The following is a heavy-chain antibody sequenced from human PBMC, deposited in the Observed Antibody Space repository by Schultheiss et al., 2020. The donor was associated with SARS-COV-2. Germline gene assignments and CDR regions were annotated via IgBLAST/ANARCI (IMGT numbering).Heavy chain of an antibody. D-gene: IGHD4-23*01. CDR2: ISSSSSYI. J-gene: IGHJ6*02. Sequence: GESLKISCAASGFTFSSYSMNWVRQAPGKGLEWVSSISSSSSYIYYADSVKGRFTISRDNSKNTLYLQMNSLRAEDTAVYYCARDGDYGGNSRYYYGMDVWGQGTTVTVSS. V-gene: IGHV3-21*04. CDR3: ARDGDYGGNSRYYYGMDV. CDR1: GFTFSSYS.